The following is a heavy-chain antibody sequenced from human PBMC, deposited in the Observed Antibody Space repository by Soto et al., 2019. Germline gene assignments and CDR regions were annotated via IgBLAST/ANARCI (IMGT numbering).Heavy chain of an antibody. Sequence: PGGSLRLSCAVSGFTFDDNAMHWVRQAPEKGLEWVSGINWKSDIGYADSVKGRFTISRDGAKNSVFLQMNSLRDEDTAVYYCARDHNWSFDYWGQGIPVTVSS. V-gene: IGHV3-9*01. J-gene: IGHJ4*02. CDR3: ARDHNWSFDY. CDR1: GFTFDDNA. CDR2: INWKSDI. D-gene: IGHD1-20*01.